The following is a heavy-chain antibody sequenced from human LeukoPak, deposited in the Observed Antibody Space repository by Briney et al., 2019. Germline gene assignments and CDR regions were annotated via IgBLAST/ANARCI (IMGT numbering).Heavy chain of an antibody. D-gene: IGHD2-8*02. J-gene: IGHJ6*03. Sequence: PSETLSLTCTVSGGSISSYYWSWIRQPPGKGLEWIGYIYYSGSTNYNPSLKSRVTISVDTSKNQFSLELSSVTAADTAVYYCARNEVVVYSVYYYYYMDVWGKGTTVTVSS. CDR3: ARNEVVVYSVYYYYYMDV. CDR1: GGSISSYY. CDR2: IYYSGST. V-gene: IGHV4-59*01.